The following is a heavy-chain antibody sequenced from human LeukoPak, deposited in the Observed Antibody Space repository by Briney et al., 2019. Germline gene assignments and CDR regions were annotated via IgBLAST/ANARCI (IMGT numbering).Heavy chain of an antibody. V-gene: IGHV4-59*01. J-gene: IGHJ6*02. Sequence: SESLSLTCTVSGGSISSYYWSWIRQPPGKGLEWIGYIYYSGSTNYNPSLKSRVTISVDTSKNQFSLKLSSVTAADTAVYYCARDDHGMDVWGQGTTVTVSS. CDR3: ARDDHGMDV. CDR1: GGSISSYY. CDR2: IYYSGST.